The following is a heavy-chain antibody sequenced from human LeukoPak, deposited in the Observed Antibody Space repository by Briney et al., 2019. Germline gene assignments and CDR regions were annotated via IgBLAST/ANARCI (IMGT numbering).Heavy chain of an antibody. D-gene: IGHD2-15*01. CDR3: ARRYCSGTGCYPPGFDY. V-gene: IGHV7-4-1*02. Sequence: PGASVKVSCKASGYTFTNYAMNWVRQAPGQGLEWMGWINTNTGNPTYAQGFTGRFVFSLDTSVSTAYLQISSLKAEDTAVYYCARRYCSGTGCYPPGFDYWGQGTLVTVSS. CDR1: GYTFTNYA. CDR2: INTNTGNP. J-gene: IGHJ4*02.